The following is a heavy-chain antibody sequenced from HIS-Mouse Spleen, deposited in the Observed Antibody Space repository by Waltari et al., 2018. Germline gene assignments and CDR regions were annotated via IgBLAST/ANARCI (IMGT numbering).Heavy chain of an antibody. D-gene: IGHD6-13*01. Sequence: QLQLQESGPGLVKPSETLSLTCTVSGGSISSSSYYWGWIRQPPGKGLEWIGSIYYSGSPSYHPSLKGRLTISVDTSKNQFSLKLSSVTAADTAVYYCAREIPYSSSWYDGYFDLWGRGTLVTVSS. CDR1: GGSISSSSYY. J-gene: IGHJ2*01. CDR2: IYYSGSP. V-gene: IGHV4-39*07. CDR3: AREIPYSSSWYDGYFDL.